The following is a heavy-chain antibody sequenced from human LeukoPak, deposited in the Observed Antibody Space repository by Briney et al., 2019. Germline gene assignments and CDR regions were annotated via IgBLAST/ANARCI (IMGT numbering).Heavy chain of an antibody. CDR1: GFTFSNYY. J-gene: IGHJ4*02. Sequence: GGSLRLSCAASGFTFSNYYVHWVRQAPGKGLVWVSRINSDGSSTSYADSVKGRFTISRDNAKNTLYLQMNSLRAEDTAVYYCARGGYCSGGSCYSWTPFDYWGQGTLVIVSS. CDR2: INSDGSST. CDR3: ARGGYCSGGSCYSWTPFDY. D-gene: IGHD2-15*01. V-gene: IGHV3-74*01.